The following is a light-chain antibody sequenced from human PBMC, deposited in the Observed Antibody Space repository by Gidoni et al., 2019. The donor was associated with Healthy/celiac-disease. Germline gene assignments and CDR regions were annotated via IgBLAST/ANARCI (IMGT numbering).Light chain of an antibody. Sequence: DIQMTQSPSSLSASVGDRVTITCRASQSISSYLNWYQQKPGKAPKLLIYAASSLQSGVPSRFSGSGSGTDFTLTISSLQPEDFATYYCQQSYSTPSTFGPXTKVEIK. J-gene: IGKJ1*01. CDR3: QQSYSTPST. CDR2: AAS. CDR1: QSISSY. V-gene: IGKV1-39*01.